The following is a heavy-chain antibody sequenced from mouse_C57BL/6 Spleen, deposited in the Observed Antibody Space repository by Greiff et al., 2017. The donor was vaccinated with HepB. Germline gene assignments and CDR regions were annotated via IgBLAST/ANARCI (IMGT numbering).Heavy chain of an antibody. CDR1: GYAFSSYW. Sequence: QVQLQQSGPELVKPGASVKISCKASGYAFSSYWMNWVKQRPGKGLEWIGRIYPGDGDTNYNGKFKGKATLTADKSSSTAYMHLSSLTSEDSAVYFCASGVGSYDGYYVYFDYWGKGATLTVSS. CDR2: IYPGDGDT. CDR3: ASGVGSYDGYYVYFDY. V-gene: IGHV1-82*01. D-gene: IGHD2-3*01. J-gene: IGHJ2*01.